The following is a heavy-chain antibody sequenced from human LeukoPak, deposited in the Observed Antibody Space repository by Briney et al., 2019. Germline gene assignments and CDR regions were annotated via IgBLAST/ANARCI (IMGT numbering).Heavy chain of an antibody. J-gene: IGHJ6*03. CDR2: INHSGST. V-gene: IGHV4-34*01. D-gene: IGHD6-13*01. CDR1: GGSFSGYY. CDR3: ARASSWGRYYYYYYMDV. Sequence: PSETLSLTCAVYGGSFSGYYWSWIRQPPGKGLEWIGEINHSGSTNYNPSLKSRVTISVDTSKNQFSLKLSSVTAADTAVYYCARASSWGRYYYYYYMDVWGKGTTVTVSS.